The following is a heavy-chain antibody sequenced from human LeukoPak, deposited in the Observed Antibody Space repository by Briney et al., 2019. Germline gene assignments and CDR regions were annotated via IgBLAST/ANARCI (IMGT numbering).Heavy chain of an antibody. Sequence: GESLKISCKGSGYSFTSYWISWVRQMPGKGLEWMERIDPSDSYTNYSPSFQGHVTISADKSISTAYLQWSSLKASDTAMYYCARHADPQAAAVDYWGQGTLVTVSS. CDR3: ARHADPQAAAVDY. D-gene: IGHD6-13*01. CDR2: IDPSDSYT. CDR1: GYSFTSYW. J-gene: IGHJ4*02. V-gene: IGHV5-10-1*01.